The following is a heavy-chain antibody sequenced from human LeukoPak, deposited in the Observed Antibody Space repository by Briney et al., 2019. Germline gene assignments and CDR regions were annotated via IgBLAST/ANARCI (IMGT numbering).Heavy chain of an antibody. CDR1: GYTFTSYG. CDR2: ISAYNGNT. V-gene: IGHV1-18*01. D-gene: IGHD2-15*01. CDR3: ARVRYSGDAFDI. Sequence: ASVKVSCKASGYTFTSYGISWVRQAPGQGREWMGWISAYNGNTNYAQKFQGRVTMTTDTSTSTAYMELRSLRSDDTAVYYCARVRYSGDAFDIWGRGTMVTVSS. J-gene: IGHJ3*02.